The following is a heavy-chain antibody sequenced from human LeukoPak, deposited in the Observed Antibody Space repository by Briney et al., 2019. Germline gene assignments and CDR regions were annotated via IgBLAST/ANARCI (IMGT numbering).Heavy chain of an antibody. D-gene: IGHD2-2*02. J-gene: IGHJ5*02. CDR1: GYTFTSYD. CDR2: MNPNSGNT. CDR3: ARSKVVVVPAAINNWFDP. V-gene: IGHV1-8*01. Sequence: ASVKVSCKASGYTFTSYDINWVRQATGQGLEWMGWMNPNSGNTGYAQKFQGRVTMTRNTSISTAYMGLSSLRSEDTAVYYCARSKVVVVPAAINNWFDPWGQGTLVTVSS.